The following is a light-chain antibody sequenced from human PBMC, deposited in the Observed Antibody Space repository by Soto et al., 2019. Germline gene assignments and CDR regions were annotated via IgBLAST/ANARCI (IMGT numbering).Light chain of an antibody. J-gene: IGKJ1*01. CDR2: KVS. CDR1: QRLVHTDGNTY. CDR3: MQNTQFPWT. Sequence: DIVMTQTPLSSPVTLGQPASISCRSSQRLVHTDGNTYFNWLQQRPGQPPRLLLYKVSTRFSGVPARFSGRGAGTDFTLTISRVEAEDVGVYYCMQNTQFPWTFGQGTKLEIK. V-gene: IGKV2-24*01.